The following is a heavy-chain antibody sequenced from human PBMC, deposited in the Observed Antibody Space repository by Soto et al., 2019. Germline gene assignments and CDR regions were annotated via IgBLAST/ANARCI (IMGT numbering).Heavy chain of an antibody. J-gene: IGHJ5*02. CDR1: GFTFSSYA. CDR3: AKVERIVVPAAITRGCFDP. D-gene: IGHD2-2*01. V-gene: IGHV3-23*01. Sequence: EVQLLESGGGLVQPGGSLRLSCAASGFTFSSYAMSWVRQAPGKGLEWVSAISGSGGSTYYADSVKGRFTISRDNSKNTLYLQMNSLRAEDTAVYYCAKVERIVVPAAITRGCFDPWCQGTLVTVSS. CDR2: ISGSGGST.